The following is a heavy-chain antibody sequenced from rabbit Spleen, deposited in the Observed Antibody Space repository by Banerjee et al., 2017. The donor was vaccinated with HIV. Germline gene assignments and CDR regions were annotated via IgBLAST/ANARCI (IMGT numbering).Heavy chain of an antibody. D-gene: IGHD2-1*01. CDR2: IYPAKGST. Sequence: QEQLEESGGDLVKPGASLTLTCKASGLDFSSRYWICWVRQAPGKGLEWIGIIYPAKGSTDYASWVNGRFTISSDNAQSTVDLKMTSLTAADTATFFCGRAGEGGYGYLDLWGQGTLVTVS. J-gene: IGHJ4*01. CDR3: GRAGEGGYGYLDL. V-gene: IGHV1S43*01. CDR1: GLDFSSRYW.